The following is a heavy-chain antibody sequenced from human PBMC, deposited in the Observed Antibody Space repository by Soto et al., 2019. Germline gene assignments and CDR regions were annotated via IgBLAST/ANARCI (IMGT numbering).Heavy chain of an antibody. D-gene: IGHD3-3*01. V-gene: IGHV3-23*01. J-gene: IGHJ6*03. CDR1: GFTFSNYV. CDR2: ITGGSDDT. Sequence: PGGSLRLSCAASGFTFSNYVMSWVRQTPASGLEWFAAITGGSDDTYHADSVKGRFTISRDNSNNMLYLQMKSLQAEDTAVYHCARATWSGLYRDYYYMDVWGKGTTVTVSS. CDR3: ARATWSGLYRDYYYMDV.